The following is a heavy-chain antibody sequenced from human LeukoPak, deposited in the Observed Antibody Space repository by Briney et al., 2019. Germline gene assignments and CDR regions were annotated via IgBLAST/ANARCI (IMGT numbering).Heavy chain of an antibody. D-gene: IGHD6-13*01. J-gene: IGHJ4*02. CDR1: GFTFSSYS. Sequence: GGSLRLSCAASGFTFSSYSMNWVRQAPGKGLEWVSSISSSSYIYYADSVKGRFTISRDNAKNSLYLQMNSLRAEDTAVYYCARDKGGIAAAGSRLDYWGQGTLVTVSS. V-gene: IGHV3-21*01. CDR2: ISSSSYI. CDR3: ARDKGGIAAAGSRLDY.